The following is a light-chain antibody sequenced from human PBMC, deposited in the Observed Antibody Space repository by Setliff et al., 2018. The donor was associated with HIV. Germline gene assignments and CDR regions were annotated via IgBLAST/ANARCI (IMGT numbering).Light chain of an antibody. CDR1: TSDVGAYDY. V-gene: IGLV2-14*01. CDR2: EVN. CDR3: SSYTTTSTVV. J-gene: IGLJ2*01. Sequence: QSALAQPASVSGSPGQSITISCTGTTSDVGAYDYVSWYQQHPGKAPKLLIYEVNNRPSGVSTRFSGSKSGNTASLTISGLQAEDEADYHCSSYTTTSTVVFGGGTKVTVL.